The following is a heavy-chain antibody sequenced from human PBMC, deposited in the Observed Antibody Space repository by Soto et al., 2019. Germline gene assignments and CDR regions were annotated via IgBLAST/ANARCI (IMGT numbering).Heavy chain of an antibody. J-gene: IGHJ5*02. D-gene: IGHD3-3*01. CDR3: ARDVDYDFWSGYATPNWFDP. CDR2: INTNTGNP. CDR1: GYTFTSYA. V-gene: IGHV7-4-1*01. Sequence: GASVKVSCKASGYTFTSYAMNWVRQAPGQGLEWMGWINTNTGNPTYAQGFTGRFVFSLDTSVSTAYLQICSLKAEDTAVYYCARDVDYDFWSGYATPNWFDPWGQGTLVTVSS.